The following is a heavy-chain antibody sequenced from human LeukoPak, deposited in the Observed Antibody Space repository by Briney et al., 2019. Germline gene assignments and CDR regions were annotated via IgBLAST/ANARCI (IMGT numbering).Heavy chain of an antibody. Sequence: GGSLRLSCAASGFTFSSYAMSWVRQAPGKGLEWVSAISGSGGSTYYADSVKGRFTISRDNSKNTLYLQMNSLRAEDTAVYYCAKPVYSSSSGDYYYMDVWGKGTTVTVSS. D-gene: IGHD6-6*01. V-gene: IGHV3-23*01. J-gene: IGHJ6*03. CDR2: ISGSGGST. CDR1: GFTFSSYA. CDR3: AKPVYSSSSGDYYYMDV.